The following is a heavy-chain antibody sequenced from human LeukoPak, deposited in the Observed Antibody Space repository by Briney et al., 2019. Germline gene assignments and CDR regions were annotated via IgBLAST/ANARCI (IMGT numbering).Heavy chain of an antibody. J-gene: IGHJ5*02. CDR2: FDPEDGET. CDR1: GYTLTELS. CDR3: ATVVDGYNYPTRFDP. V-gene: IGHV1-24*01. Sequence: ASVKVSCKVSGYTLTELSMHWVRQAPGKGLEWMGGFDPEDGETIYAQKFQGRVTMTEDTSTDTAYMELSSLRSEDTAVYYCATVVDGYNYPTRFDPWGQGTLVTVSS. D-gene: IGHD5-24*01.